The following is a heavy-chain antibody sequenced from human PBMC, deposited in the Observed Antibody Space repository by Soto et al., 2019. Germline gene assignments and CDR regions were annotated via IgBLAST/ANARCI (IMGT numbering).Heavy chain of an antibody. J-gene: IGHJ5*02. CDR1: GYTFTGYY. V-gene: IGHV1-2*04. Sequence: ASVKVSCKASGYTFTGYYMHWVRQAPGQGLEWMGWINPNSGGTNYAQKFQGWVTMTGDTSISTAYMELSRLRSDDTAVYYCARDADMGDTLGYCSGGSCWPNWFDPWGQGTLVTVSS. CDR2: INPNSGGT. D-gene: IGHD2-15*01. CDR3: ARDADMGDTLGYCSGGSCWPNWFDP.